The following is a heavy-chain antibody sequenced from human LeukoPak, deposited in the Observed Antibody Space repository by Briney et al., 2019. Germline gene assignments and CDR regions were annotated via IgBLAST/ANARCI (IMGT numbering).Heavy chain of an antibody. V-gene: IGHV3-48*02. CDR1: GFTFSSYS. CDR3: ARDFSGSGSYPPYGMDV. CDR2: ISSSSTI. D-gene: IGHD3-10*01. J-gene: IGHJ6*02. Sequence: GGSLRLSCAASGFTFSSYSMNWVRQAPGKGLEWVSYISSSSTIYYADSVKGRFTISRDNAKNSLYLQMNSLRDGDTAVYYCARDFSGSGSYPPYGMDVWGQGTTVTVSS.